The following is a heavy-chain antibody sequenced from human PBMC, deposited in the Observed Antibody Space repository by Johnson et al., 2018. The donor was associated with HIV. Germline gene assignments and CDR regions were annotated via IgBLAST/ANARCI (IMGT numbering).Heavy chain of an antibody. CDR2: ISYDGSIK. V-gene: IGHV3-30*18. J-gene: IGHJ3*02. CDR1: GFTFSSYG. Sequence: QVQLVESGGGVVQPGRSLRLSCAASGFTFSSYGMHWVRQAPGKGLEWVAVISYDGSIKYYADSVKGRFNISRDNSKNTLYLQMNSLRAEDAAVYYCAKPPSMGADAFDIWGQGTMVTVSS. CDR3: AKPPSMGADAFDI. D-gene: IGHD3-16*01.